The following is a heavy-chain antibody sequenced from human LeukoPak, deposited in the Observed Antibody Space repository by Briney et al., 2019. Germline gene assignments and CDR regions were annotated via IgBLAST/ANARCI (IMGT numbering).Heavy chain of an antibody. CDR2: ISASGAST. J-gene: IGHJ4*02. CDR3: AKDEGPSVDGDYFDY. Sequence: GGSLRLSCAASGFTFSNSAMSWVRQAQGKGLEWVSGISASGASTYYVDSVKGRLTISRDNSKNTLYLQMRSLRAEDTAVYYCAKDEGPSVDGDYFDYWGQGSLVTVSS. V-gene: IGHV3-23*01. CDR1: GFTFSNSA.